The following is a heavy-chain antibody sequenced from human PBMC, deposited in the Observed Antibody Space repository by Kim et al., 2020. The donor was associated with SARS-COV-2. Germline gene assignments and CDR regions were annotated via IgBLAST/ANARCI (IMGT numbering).Heavy chain of an antibody. J-gene: IGHJ3*02. CDR3: AREVEADGGAFDI. V-gene: IGHV1-69*01. D-gene: IGHD2-15*01. Sequence: YAQKFQGRVTITADESTSTAYMELSSLRSEDTAVYYCAREVEADGGAFDIWGQGTMVTVSS.